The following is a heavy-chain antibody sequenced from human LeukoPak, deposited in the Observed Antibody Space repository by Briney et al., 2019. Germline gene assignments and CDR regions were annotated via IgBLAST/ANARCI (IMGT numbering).Heavy chain of an antibody. CDR1: GGSISSGDYY. CDR2: IYYSGST. D-gene: IGHD4-23*01. V-gene: IGHV4-30-4*01. J-gene: IGHJ4*02. Sequence: SETLSLTCAVSGGSISSGDYYWSWIRQPPGKGLEWIGYIYYSGSTYYNPSLKSRVTISVDTSKNQFSLKLSSVTAADTAVYYCAREVSRWPYYFDYWGQGTLVTVSS. CDR3: AREVSRWPYYFDY.